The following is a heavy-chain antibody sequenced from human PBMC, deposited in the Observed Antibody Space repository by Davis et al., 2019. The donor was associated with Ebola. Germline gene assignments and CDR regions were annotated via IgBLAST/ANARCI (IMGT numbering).Heavy chain of an antibody. CDR1: RYIYTGYI. V-gene: IGHV1-2*04. J-gene: IGHJ6*02. CDR3: ARDGDTAMVHGIDV. Sequence: SVTVSFKASRYIYTGYISLPPRQVPGQELEGQRGTEPNSGGTNYAKKLQGWVTMTRDTSISTAYMELSRLRSDDTAVYYCARDGDTAMVHGIDVWGQGTTVTVSS. CDR2: TEPNSGGT. D-gene: IGHD5-18*01.